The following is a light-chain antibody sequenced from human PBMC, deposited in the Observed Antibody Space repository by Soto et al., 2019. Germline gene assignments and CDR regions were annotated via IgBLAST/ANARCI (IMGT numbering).Light chain of an antibody. Sequence: EIVMTQSPATLSVSPGERATLSCRASQSVSSNLAWYQQKPGQAPRLLIYSASTRATGIPGRFSGSGTDTDFTLTISSLQSEDFAIYYCQQYSIWPPTYTFGQGIKLEIK. V-gene: IGKV3-15*01. CDR3: QQYSIWPPTYT. CDR1: QSVSSN. J-gene: IGKJ2*01. CDR2: SAS.